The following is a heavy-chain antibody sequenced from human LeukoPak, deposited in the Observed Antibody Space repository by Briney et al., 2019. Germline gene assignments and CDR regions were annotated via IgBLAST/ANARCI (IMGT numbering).Heavy chain of an antibody. Sequence: GGSLRLSCAASGFTFSSYGMHWVRQAPGKGLEWVAVIWYDGSNKYNADSVKGRFTISRDNSKNTLYLQMNSLRAEDTAVYYCAKADSRGYDSFQHWGQGTLVTVSS. D-gene: IGHD5-12*01. CDR1: GFTFSSYG. V-gene: IGHV3-33*06. CDR3: AKADSRGYDSFQH. CDR2: IWYDGSNK. J-gene: IGHJ1*01.